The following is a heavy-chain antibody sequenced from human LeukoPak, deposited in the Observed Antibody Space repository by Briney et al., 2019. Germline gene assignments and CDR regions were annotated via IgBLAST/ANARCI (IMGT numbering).Heavy chain of an antibody. CDR1: GFTFSSYS. D-gene: IGHD6-19*01. Sequence: PGGSLRLSRAASGFTFSSYSMTWVRQAPGKGLEWVSYISSSSSTIYYADSVKGRFTISRDNAKNSLYLQMNSLRDEDTAVYYCAREYRAVAAPFDYWGQGTLVTVSS. CDR2: ISSSSSTI. V-gene: IGHV3-48*02. J-gene: IGHJ4*02. CDR3: AREYRAVAAPFDY.